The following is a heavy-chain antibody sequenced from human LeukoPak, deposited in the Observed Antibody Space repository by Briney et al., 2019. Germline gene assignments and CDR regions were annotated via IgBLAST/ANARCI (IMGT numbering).Heavy chain of an antibody. CDR1: GFTFSSYG. J-gene: IGHJ4*02. Sequence: GGSLRLSCAASGFTFSSYGMHWVRQAPGKGLEWVAVILYDGSNKYYADSVKGRFTISRDNSKNTLYLQMNSLRAEDTAVYYCSAGFSSSWFGGYWGQGTLVTVSS. V-gene: IGHV3-30*03. CDR3: SAGFSSSWFGGY. D-gene: IGHD6-13*01. CDR2: ILYDGSNK.